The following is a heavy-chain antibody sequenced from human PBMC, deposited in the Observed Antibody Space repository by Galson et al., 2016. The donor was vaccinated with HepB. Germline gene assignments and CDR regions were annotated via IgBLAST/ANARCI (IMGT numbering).Heavy chain of an antibody. V-gene: IGHV1-3*01. CDR1: GYIFTKYL. J-gene: IGHJ4*02. Sequence: SVKVSCKASGYIFTKYLIHWVRQAPGQRPEWMGWINAGSGSTEHSQIFRDRVTITRDTSASTAYMELRSLKSEDTAVYYCARGGRLPTFNDILTGNYDENYLDYWGQGALVAVSS. CDR2: INAGSGST. D-gene: IGHD3-9*01. CDR3: ARGGRLPTFNDILTGNYDENYLDY.